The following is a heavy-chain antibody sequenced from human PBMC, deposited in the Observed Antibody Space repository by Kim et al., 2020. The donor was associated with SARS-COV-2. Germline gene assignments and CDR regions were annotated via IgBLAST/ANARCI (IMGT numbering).Heavy chain of an antibody. CDR3: VKDRITMVRGLITNPLYFDY. CDR1: GFTFSTYA. J-gene: IGHJ4*02. CDR2: ISGNGGNT. D-gene: IGHD3-10*01. Sequence: GGSLRLSCSASGFTFSTYAMHWVRQAPGKGLEYVSAISGNGGNTYYADSVKGRFTISRDNSKNTLYLQMSSLRAEDTAVYYCVKDRITMVRGLITNPLYFDYWGQGTLVTVSS. V-gene: IGHV3-64D*06.